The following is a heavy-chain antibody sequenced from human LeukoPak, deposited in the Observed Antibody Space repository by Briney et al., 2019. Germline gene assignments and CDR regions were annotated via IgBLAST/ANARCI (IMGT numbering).Heavy chain of an antibody. CDR2: ISSSGSTI. Sequence: GTLSLTCAVSGGSISSSNWWSWIRQAPGKGLEWVSYISSSGSTIYYADSVKGRFTISRDNAKNSLYLQMNSLRAEDTAVYYCARERGYAFDPWGQGTLVTVSS. J-gene: IGHJ5*02. D-gene: IGHD5-12*01. CDR3: ARERGYAFDP. V-gene: IGHV3-11*01. CDR1: GGSISSSNW.